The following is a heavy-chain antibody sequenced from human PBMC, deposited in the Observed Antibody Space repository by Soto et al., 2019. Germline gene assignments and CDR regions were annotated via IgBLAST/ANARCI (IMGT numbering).Heavy chain of an antibody. CDR3: ARDRSDDLNSFDAFDL. CDR1: GYTFTGYY. J-gene: IGHJ3*01. V-gene: IGHV1-2*02. Sequence: QVQLVQSGAEVKKPGASVKVSCKASGYTFTGYYMHWVRQAPGQGLEWMGWINPNSGGTNYAQKFQGRVTMTRDTSISTAYMELSRLRSDDTAVYYCARDRSDDLNSFDAFDLWGQGTMVTVSS. CDR2: INPNSGGT. D-gene: IGHD1-1*01.